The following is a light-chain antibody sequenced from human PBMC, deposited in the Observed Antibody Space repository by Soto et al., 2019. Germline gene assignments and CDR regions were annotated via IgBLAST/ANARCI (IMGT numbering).Light chain of an antibody. CDR1: SSDVGSYNL. CDR3: CSYAGSSTLYV. V-gene: IGLV2-23*01. J-gene: IGLJ1*01. Sequence: QSALTQPASVSGSPGQSITIPCTGTSSDVGSYNLVSWYQQYPDKAPKLMIYEGSKRPSGVSDRFSGSKSGNTASLTISGLQAEDEADYYCCSYAGSSTLYVFGTGTQLTVL. CDR2: EGS.